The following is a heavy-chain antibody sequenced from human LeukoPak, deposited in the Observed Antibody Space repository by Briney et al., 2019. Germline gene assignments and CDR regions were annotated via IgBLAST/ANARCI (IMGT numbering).Heavy chain of an antibody. CDR2: IIPIFGTA. J-gene: IGHJ4*02. V-gene: IGHV1-69*01. CDR3: ARDRHYYDSSGYFDY. Sequence: ASVKVSCKASGGTFSSYAISWGRQAPGQGLEWMGGIIPIFGTANYAQKFQGRVTITADESTSTAYMELSSLRSEDTAVYYCARDRHYYDSSGYFDYWGQGTLVTVSS. D-gene: IGHD3-22*01. CDR1: GGTFSSYA.